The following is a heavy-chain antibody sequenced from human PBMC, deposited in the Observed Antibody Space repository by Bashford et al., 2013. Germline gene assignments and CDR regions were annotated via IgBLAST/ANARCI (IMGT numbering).Heavy chain of an antibody. J-gene: IGHJ4*02. CDR2: IWPGDSEA. CDR3: VRPRGSGWYAPLEY. V-gene: IGHV5-51*03. Sequence: GRSLRSPVRVLDTGFTGYWIGWVRQMPGKGLEWMGIIWPGDSEARYSPSFQGRVTISADTSITTAYLQWNTLQTSDSALYYCVRPRGSGWYAPLEYWGQGSLVTVSS. CDR1: DTGFTGYW. D-gene: IGHD6-19*01.